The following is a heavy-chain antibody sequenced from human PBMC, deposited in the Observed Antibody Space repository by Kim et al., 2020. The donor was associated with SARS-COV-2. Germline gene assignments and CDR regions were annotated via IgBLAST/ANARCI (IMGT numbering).Heavy chain of an antibody. J-gene: IGHJ1*01. Sequence: GGSLRLSCVASGFSFSDYSMSWIRQAPGKGLQSVAYITGDGTTITYADSVNGRYSISRDNGKKSLSLQMNSLTPEDTAVYYCVRGPADWGRGNLVIVSA. CDR3: VRGPAD. CDR2: ITGDGTTI. V-gene: IGHV3-11*01. CDR1: GFSFSDYS.